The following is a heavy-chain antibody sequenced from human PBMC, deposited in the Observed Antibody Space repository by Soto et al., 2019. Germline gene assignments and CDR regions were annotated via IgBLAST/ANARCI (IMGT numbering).Heavy chain of an antibody. D-gene: IGHD2-8*01. CDR2: IYFNGNT. CDR3: ARPAQTNLDAFDL. V-gene: IGHV4-31*03. CDR1: GGSITNDGYY. Sequence: PSETLSLTCTVSGGSITNDGYYWTWIRQLPGKGLEWIGYIYFNGNTHYNPSLKSRLTISVDTSKSQFSLKLTSLTAADTAVYYCARPAQTNLDAFDLCGQGTMVTVSS. J-gene: IGHJ3*01.